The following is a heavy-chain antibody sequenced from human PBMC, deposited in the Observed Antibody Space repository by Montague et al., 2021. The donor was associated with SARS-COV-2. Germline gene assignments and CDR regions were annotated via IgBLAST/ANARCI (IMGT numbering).Heavy chain of an antibody. CDR2: IYWNDDK. Sequence: PALVKPTQTLTLTCRFSGFSLSTSGVGVAWIRQPPRKALEWLAVIYWNDDKRYSPSLKNRLTVTKETSKNEVILTMTNMDPVDTATYYCARRRSVGDVWSGYNGFDPWGQGTLVTVSS. CDR3: ARRRSVGDVWSGYNGFDP. J-gene: IGHJ5*02. V-gene: IGHV2-5*01. CDR1: GFSLSTSGVG. D-gene: IGHD3-3*01.